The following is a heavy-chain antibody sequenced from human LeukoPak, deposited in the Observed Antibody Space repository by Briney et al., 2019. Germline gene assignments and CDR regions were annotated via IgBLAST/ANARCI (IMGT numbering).Heavy chain of an antibody. CDR3: ARRQGDY. V-gene: IGHV4-59*01. CDR1: GGSISSYY. Sequence: PSETLSLTCTVSGGSISSYYCSRIRQPPGKGLEWIGYIYYSGSTNYNPSLKSRVTISVDTSKNQFSLKLSSVTAADTAVYYCARRQGDYWGQGTLVTVSS. CDR2: IYYSGST. J-gene: IGHJ4*02.